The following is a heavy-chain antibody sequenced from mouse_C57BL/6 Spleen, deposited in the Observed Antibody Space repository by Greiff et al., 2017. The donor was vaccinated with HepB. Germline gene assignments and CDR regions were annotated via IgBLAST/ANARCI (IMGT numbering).Heavy chain of an antibody. D-gene: IGHD3-2*02. J-gene: IGHJ4*01. CDR3: ARYEEGAQATYAMDY. V-gene: IGHV1-62-2*01. CDR2: FYPGSGST. CDR1: GYTFTEYT. Sequence: QVQLQQSGAELVKPGASVKLSCKATGYTFTEYTIHWVKQRPGQGLEWIGWFYPGSGSTKYNEKFKDKATLTADTSSSTVYMELSRLTSEDSAVYCCARYEEGAQATYAMDYWGKGTTVTVSS.